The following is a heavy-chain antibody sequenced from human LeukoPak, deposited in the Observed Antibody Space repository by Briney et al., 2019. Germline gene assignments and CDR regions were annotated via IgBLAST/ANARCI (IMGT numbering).Heavy chain of an antibody. CDR3: AKGRRVQLVRTAFDI. CDR1: GFTFSNYV. V-gene: IGHV3-23*01. CDR2: ITASGDST. J-gene: IGHJ3*02. D-gene: IGHD6-13*01. Sequence: GESLRLSCAASGFTFSNYVMIWVRQAPGRGLEWVSGITASGDSTYYGDSVKGRFTMSRDNSKNTLYLQMNSLRAEDTAVYYCAKGRRVQLVRTAFDIWGQGTMVTVSS.